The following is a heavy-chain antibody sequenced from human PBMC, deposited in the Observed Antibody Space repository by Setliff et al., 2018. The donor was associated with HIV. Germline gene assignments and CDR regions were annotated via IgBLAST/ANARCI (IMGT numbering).Heavy chain of an antibody. CDR2: IIPIFGTA. V-gene: IGHV1-69*05. Sequence: SVKVSCKASGGTFSSYAISWVRQAPGQGLEWIGGIIPIFGTANYAQKFQGRVTITTDESTGTTYMELSSLRSDDTAVYYCAREFGAGIRQIVAGEFYYMDVWGKGTTVTVSS. J-gene: IGHJ6*03. D-gene: IGHD5-12*01. CDR1: GGTFSSYA. CDR3: AREFGAGIRQIVAGEFYYMDV.